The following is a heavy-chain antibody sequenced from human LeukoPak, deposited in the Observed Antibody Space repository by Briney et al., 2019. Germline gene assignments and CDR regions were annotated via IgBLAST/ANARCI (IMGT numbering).Heavy chain of an antibody. CDR2: ISSASGSI. Sequence: PGGSLRLSCAASGFTFSSYSMNWVRRAPGQGLEWVSYISSASGSIYYADSVKGRFTISRDNAKNSLFLQMNSLRAEDTAVYYCARLPAYCSSSSCYSDYWGQGTLVTVSS. CDR1: GFTFSSYS. D-gene: IGHD2-2*01. J-gene: IGHJ4*02. CDR3: ARLPAYCSSSSCYSDY. V-gene: IGHV3-48*04.